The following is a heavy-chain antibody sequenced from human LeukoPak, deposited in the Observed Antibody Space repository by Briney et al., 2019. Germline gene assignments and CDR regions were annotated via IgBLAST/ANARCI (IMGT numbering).Heavy chain of an antibody. V-gene: IGHV1-2*02. D-gene: IGHD6-13*01. Sequence: GASVKVSCTASGYTFTGYYMHWVRQAPGQGLEWMGWINPNSGGTNYAQKLQGRVTMTTDTSTSTAYMELRSLRSDDTAVYYCARAPKQQLVNWFDPWGQGTLVTVSS. CDR1: GYTFTGYY. CDR2: INPNSGGT. J-gene: IGHJ5*02. CDR3: ARAPKQQLVNWFDP.